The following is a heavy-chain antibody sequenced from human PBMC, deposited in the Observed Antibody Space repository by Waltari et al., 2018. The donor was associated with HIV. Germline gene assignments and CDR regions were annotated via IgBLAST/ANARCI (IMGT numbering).Heavy chain of an antibody. CDR1: HYSFPSQG. V-gene: IGHV1-18*01. J-gene: IGHJ4*02. CDR3: ARGGLERMAD. CDR2: ISSYNGNT. Sequence: QVHLVQSGAEVKKPGASVKVSCKASHYSFPSQGFTWVRQAPGLGLEWMGWISSYNGNTNYAQKFQGRVTMTTDTSTSTAYMELRSLRSDDTAVYYCARGGLERMADWGQGTLVTVS. D-gene: IGHD1-1*01.